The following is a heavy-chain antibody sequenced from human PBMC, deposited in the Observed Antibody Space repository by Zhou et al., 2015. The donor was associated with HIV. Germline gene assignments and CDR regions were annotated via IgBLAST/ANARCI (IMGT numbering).Heavy chain of an antibody. CDR2: IIPIFGTA. J-gene: IGHJ3*02. D-gene: IGHD3-22*01. Sequence: QVQLVQSGAEVKKPGSSVKVSCKASGGTFSSYAISWVRQAPGQGLEWMGGIIPIFGTANYAQKFQGRVTITADKSTSTAYMELSSLRSEDTAVYYCARAPGYYDSSGYYYEAFDIWGQGTMVTVSS. CDR1: GGTFSSYA. V-gene: IGHV1-69*06. CDR3: ARAPGYYDSSGYYYEAFDI.